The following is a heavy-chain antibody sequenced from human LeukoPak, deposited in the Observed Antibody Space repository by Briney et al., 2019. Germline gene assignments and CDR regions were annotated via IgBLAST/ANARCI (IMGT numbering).Heavy chain of an antibody. CDR1: GGSISSGDYY. V-gene: IGHV4-30-4*01. J-gene: IGHJ4*02. Sequence: RPSETLSLTCTVSGGSISSGDYYWRGIRQPPGKGLEWIGYIYYSGSTYYNPSLKSRVTISVDTSKNQFSLKLSSVTAADTAVYYCAREGGYPKERHDYSNYDYWGQGTLVTVSS. D-gene: IGHD4-11*01. CDR3: AREGGYPKERHDYSNYDY. CDR2: IYYSGST.